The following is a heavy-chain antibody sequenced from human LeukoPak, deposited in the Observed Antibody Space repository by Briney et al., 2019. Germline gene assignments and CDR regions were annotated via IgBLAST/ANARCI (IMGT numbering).Heavy chain of an antibody. CDR3: VSSTIRDTQKFDY. CDR2: IYYSGST. CDR1: GGSISSGGYY. D-gene: IGHD5/OR15-5a*01. Sequence: PSETLSLTCTVSGGSISSGGYYWSWIRQHPGKGLEWIGYIYYSGSTYYNPSLKSRVTISVDTSKNQFSLKLSSVTAADTAVYYCVSSTIRDTQKFDYWGQGTLVTVSS. V-gene: IGHV4-31*03. J-gene: IGHJ4*02.